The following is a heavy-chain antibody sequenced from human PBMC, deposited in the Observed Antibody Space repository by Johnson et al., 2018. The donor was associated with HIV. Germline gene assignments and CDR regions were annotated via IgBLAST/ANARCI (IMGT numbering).Heavy chain of an antibody. CDR3: ARTKLELREGAFDI. V-gene: IGHV3-23*04. D-gene: IGHD1-7*01. CDR1: GFTVSSYY. J-gene: IGHJ3*02. CDR2: SGSGGST. Sequence: VQLVESGGDLVQPGGSLRLSCAASGFTVSSYYMSWVRQAPGKGLEWVSAISGSGGSTYYADSVKGRFTISRDNSKNAVYLQMNSLRAEDTAVYYCARTKLELREGAFDIWGQGTMVTVSS.